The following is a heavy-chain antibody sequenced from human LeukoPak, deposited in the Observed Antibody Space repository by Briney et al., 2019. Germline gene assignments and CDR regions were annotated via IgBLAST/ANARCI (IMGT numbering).Heavy chain of an antibody. CDR3: ARGRRTMVRGVIITGWFDP. CDR2: INHSGST. J-gene: IGHJ5*02. CDR1: GGSFSGYY. Sequence: PSETLSLTCAVYGGSFSGYYWSWIRQPPGKGLEWIGEINHSGSTNYNPSLKSRVTISVDTSKNKFSLKLSSVTAADTAVYYCARGRRTMVRGVIITGWFDPWGQGTLVTVSS. D-gene: IGHD3-10*01. V-gene: IGHV4-34*01.